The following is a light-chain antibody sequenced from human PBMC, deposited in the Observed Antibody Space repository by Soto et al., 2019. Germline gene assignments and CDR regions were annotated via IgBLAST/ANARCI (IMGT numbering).Light chain of an antibody. Sequence: EIVLTQSPATLSLSPGERATLSCRASQSVSSYLAWYQQKPGQAPRLLIYDAANRATGIPARFSGSGTVTAFTVTISSLEPEDFAVYYCQQRSNWPTFGPGTKVDIK. CDR2: DAA. V-gene: IGKV3-11*01. J-gene: IGKJ3*01. CDR3: QQRSNWPT. CDR1: QSVSSY.